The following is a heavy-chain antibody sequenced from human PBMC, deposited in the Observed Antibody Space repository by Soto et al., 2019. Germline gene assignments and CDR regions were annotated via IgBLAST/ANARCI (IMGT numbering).Heavy chain of an antibody. D-gene: IGHD3-10*01. J-gene: IGHJ4*02. CDR2: IYYSGST. Sequence: SETLSLTCTVSGGSISSYYWSWIRQPPGKGLEWIGYIYYSGSTNYNPSLKSRVTISVDTSKNQFSLKLSSVTAADTAVYYCARLSYGSGSYGLWGQGTLVTVSS. CDR3: ARLSYGSGSYGL. V-gene: IGHV4-59*08. CDR1: GGSISSYY.